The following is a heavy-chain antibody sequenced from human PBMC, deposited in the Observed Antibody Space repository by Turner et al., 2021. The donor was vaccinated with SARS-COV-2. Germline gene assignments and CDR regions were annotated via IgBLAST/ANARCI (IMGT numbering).Heavy chain of an antibody. Sequence: QVRLQESGPGLVRPSETLSLTCNVSGGSISPYYWSWIRQPPGKGLEWIGYIYYTGSSNSNPSLKSRVTISVDTSKNQFSLELRSVTAADTAVYYCARGPKYSYGYSDHWGQGTLVTVSS. CDR1: GGSISPYY. V-gene: IGHV4-59*01. CDR2: IYYTGSS. J-gene: IGHJ4*02. D-gene: IGHD5-18*01. CDR3: ARGPKYSYGYSDH.